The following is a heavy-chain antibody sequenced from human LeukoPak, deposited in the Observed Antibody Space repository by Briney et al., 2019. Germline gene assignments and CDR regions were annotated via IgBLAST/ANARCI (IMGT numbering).Heavy chain of an antibody. J-gene: IGHJ4*02. CDR1: GGSISSSSYY. D-gene: IGHD1-14*01. Sequence: PSETLSLTCTVSGGSISSSSYYWGWIRQPPGKGLEWIGSIYYSGSTYYNPSLKSRVTISVDTSKNQFSLKLSSVTAADTAVYYCARLPWRATVDYWGQGTLVTVSS. CDR3: ARLPWRATVDY. V-gene: IGHV4-39*01. CDR2: IYYSGST.